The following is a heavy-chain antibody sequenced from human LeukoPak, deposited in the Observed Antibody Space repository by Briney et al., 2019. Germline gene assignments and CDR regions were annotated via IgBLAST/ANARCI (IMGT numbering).Heavy chain of an antibody. D-gene: IGHD2-21*01. CDR1: GFTFSDYS. Sequence: PGGSLRLYCAASGFTFSDYSMNWGRQAPGKGLEWVSYISSSSTTIFYADSVRGRFTISRDNAKNSLFLQMNGLRDEDTALYYCARERVIAAAGDGFDSWGQGTLVTVSS. J-gene: IGHJ4*02. V-gene: IGHV3-48*02. CDR3: ARERVIAAAGDGFDS. CDR2: ISSSSTTI.